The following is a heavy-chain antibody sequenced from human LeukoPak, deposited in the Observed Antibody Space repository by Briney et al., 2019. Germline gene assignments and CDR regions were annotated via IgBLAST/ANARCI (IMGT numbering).Heavy chain of an antibody. CDR1: GGSISSSSYY. J-gene: IGHJ4*02. CDR2: INYSGNT. CDR3: ARRGVGAAGYFDN. D-gene: IGHD1-26*01. Sequence: SQTLSLTCIVSGGSISSSSYYWSWIRQPPGKCLEWIGSINYSGNTYYNPSLKSRVIMSVDTSKNQFSLKLSSVTAADTAVYYCARRGVGAAGYFDNWGQGTLVTVSS. V-gene: IGHV4-39*01.